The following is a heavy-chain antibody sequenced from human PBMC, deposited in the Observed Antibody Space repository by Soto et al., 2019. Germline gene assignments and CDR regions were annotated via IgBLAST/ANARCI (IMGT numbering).Heavy chain of an antibody. CDR1: GGSISSGGYY. Sequence: PSETLSLTCTVSGGSISSGGYYWSWIRQHPGKGLEWIGCIYYSGTTHYNPSLKSRVTISADTSKNQFSLRLSSVTAADTAVYYCARGSGLYYDILTGYYKKLGPPDPLDYWGQGTLVTVSS. J-gene: IGHJ4*02. CDR3: ARGSGLYYDILTGYYKKLGPPDPLDY. V-gene: IGHV4-31*03. D-gene: IGHD3-9*01. CDR2: IYYSGTT.